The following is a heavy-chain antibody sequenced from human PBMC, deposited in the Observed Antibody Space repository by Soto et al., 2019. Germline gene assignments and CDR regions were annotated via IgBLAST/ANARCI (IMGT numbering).Heavy chain of an antibody. J-gene: IGHJ4*02. D-gene: IGHD3-22*01. CDR2: INPNNGAT. V-gene: IGHV1-2*02. CDR3: ARLYHHSSGYLEN. Sequence: QVQLVQSGAEVKKPGASVKVSCKASGYIFTGNYMHWVRQAPGQGLEYMGWINPNNGATNYAQNFEGRATITWDTSLSTASLKVKDLRSDNRVIYYSARLYHHSSGYLENWGQGPLVTVS. CDR1: GYIFTGNY.